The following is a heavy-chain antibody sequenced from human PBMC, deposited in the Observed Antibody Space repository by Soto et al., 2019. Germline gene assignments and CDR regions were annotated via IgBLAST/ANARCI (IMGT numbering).Heavy chain of an antibody. V-gene: IGHV6-1*01. CDR1: GDSVSSNSAA. Sequence: SQTLSLTCAISGDSVSSNSAAWNWIRQSPSRGLEWLGRTYYRSKWYNGYAVSVKSRITINPDTSKNQFSLQLNSVTPEDTAVYYCARGITGTGMLVFDYWGQGSLVTVSS. CDR2: TYYRSKWYN. D-gene: IGHD1-7*01. CDR3: ARGITGTGMLVFDY. J-gene: IGHJ4*02.